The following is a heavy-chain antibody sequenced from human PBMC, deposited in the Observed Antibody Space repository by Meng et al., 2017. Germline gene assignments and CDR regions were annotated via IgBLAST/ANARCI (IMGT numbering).Heavy chain of an antibody. CDR3: ARDENISLGKLFGDY. J-gene: IGHJ4*02. D-gene: IGHD2-21*01. CDR2: INPDTGDT. Sequence: ASVKVSCKPSGYTFTAYYIHWVRQAPGQGLEWMGHINPDTGDTLYAQKFQGRVSMTGDTSISTDYVELSGLRSDDTAVYYCARDENISLGKLFGDYWGQGTLVTVSS. V-gene: IGHV1-2*06. CDR1: GYTFTAYY.